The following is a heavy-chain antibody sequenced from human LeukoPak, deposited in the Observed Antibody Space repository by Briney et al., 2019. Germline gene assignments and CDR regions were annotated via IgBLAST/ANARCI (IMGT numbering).Heavy chain of an antibody. V-gene: IGHV3-23*01. CDR2: ISGSGGST. CDR1: GFTFSSYS. Sequence: PGGSLRLSCAASGFTFSSYSLNWVRQAPGKGLEWVSAISGSGGSTYYADSVKGRFTISRDNSKNTLYLQMNSLRAEDTAVYYCAKGNRGYYYYGMDVWGQGTTVTVSS. J-gene: IGHJ6*02. CDR3: AKGNRGYYYYGMDV. D-gene: IGHD2/OR15-2a*01.